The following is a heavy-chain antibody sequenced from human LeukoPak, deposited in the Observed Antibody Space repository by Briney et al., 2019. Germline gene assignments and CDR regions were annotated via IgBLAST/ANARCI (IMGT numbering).Heavy chain of an antibody. CDR2: IYYSGTT. Sequence: SETLSLTCSVSGGSISGYYWSWIRQPPGKGLEWIGYIYYSGTTIYNPSLKSRLTISLDTSKNQFSLNLSSVTAADTAVYYCVSIFGDYYYYYYMDVWGKGTTVTVSS. CDR3: VSIFGDYYYYYYMDV. CDR1: GGSISGYY. D-gene: IGHD3-3*01. J-gene: IGHJ6*03. V-gene: IGHV4-59*08.